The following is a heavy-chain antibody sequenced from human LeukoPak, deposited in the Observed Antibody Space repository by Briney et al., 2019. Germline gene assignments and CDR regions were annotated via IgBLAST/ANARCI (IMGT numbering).Heavy chain of an antibody. Sequence: GGSLRLSCSASGFTVSSNYMSWVRQAPGKGLEWVSVIYSGGSTYYADSVKCRFTISRDNSKNTLHLQMNSLRAEDTAVYYCAGVTTYYGMDVWGQGTTVTVSS. D-gene: IGHD4-17*01. J-gene: IGHJ6*02. CDR3: AGVTTYYGMDV. V-gene: IGHV3-66*01. CDR1: GFTVSSNY. CDR2: IYSGGST.